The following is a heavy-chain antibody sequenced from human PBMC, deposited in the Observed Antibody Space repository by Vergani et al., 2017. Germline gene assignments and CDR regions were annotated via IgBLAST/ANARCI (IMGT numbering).Heavy chain of an antibody. CDR1: GFSFNTYG. CDR2: IGYDGRIK. CDR3: AKEGRENSDYGYFDY. D-gene: IGHD4-17*01. V-gene: IGHV3-30*02. J-gene: IGHJ4*02. Sequence: QVQLVETGGGVVQPGGSLRLSCATSGFSFNTYGAHWVRQAPGKGLEWVAFIGYDGRIKYNVDSVKGRFTISRDTSKKTLSLQMRSLRADDTAVYYCAKEGRENSDYGYFDYWGQGTLVTVSS.